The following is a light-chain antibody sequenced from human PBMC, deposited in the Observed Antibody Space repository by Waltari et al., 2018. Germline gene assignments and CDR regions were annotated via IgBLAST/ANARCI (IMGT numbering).Light chain of an antibody. CDR1: QSEGRS. V-gene: IGKV3-20*01. J-gene: IGKJ1*01. Sequence: EIVLTQSPGILSLSPGEGFTLSCRASQSEGRSLAWYQQKPGQAPRLLIYGASSRATGIPDRFSGGGSGTDFSLTISRLEPEDFAVYYCQHYVRLPATFGQGTKVEIK. CDR3: QHYVRLPAT. CDR2: GAS.